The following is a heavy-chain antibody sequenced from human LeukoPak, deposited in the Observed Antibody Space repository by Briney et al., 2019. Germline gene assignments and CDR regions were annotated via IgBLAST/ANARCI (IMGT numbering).Heavy chain of an antibody. V-gene: IGHV1-18*04. J-gene: IGHJ4*02. CDR3: ARVTYYDFWSGYYPFDY. CDR1: GYTFTSYG. Sequence: AASVTVTCTASGYTFTSYGISWMRQPPGQGLEWIGWISAYNSNTNYAQKRQGRVTMTTDTSTSTAYMELRSLRSDDTAVYYCARVTYYDFWSGYYPFDYWGQGTLVTVSS. CDR2: ISAYNSNT. D-gene: IGHD3-3*01.